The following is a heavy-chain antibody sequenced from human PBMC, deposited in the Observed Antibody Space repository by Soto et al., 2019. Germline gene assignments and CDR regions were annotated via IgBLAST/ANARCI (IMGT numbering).Heavy chain of an antibody. CDR2: IFYIGST. V-gene: IGHV4-39*02. CDR3: ARRTGGDGTFDY. J-gene: IGHJ4*02. D-gene: IGHD2-8*02. Sequence: PSETLSLTCTVSGGSISSSDYYWGWIRQPPGKGLEWIGSIFYIGSTDYNPSLKGRVTMSVDTSTNHFSLRLSSVTAADTAVYYCARRTGGDGTFDYWGQGALVTSPQ. CDR1: GGSISSSDYY.